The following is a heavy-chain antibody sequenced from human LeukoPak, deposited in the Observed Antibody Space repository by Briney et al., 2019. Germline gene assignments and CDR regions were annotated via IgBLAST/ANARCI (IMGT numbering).Heavy chain of an antibody. V-gene: IGHV4-34*01. CDR3: ARVPSEPWYFDL. CDR2: INHSGST. Sequence: PSETLSLTCAVYGGSFSGYYWSWIRQPPGKGLEWIGEINHSGSTNYNPSLKSRVTISVDTSKNQFSLKLSSVTAADTAVYYCARVPSEPWYFDLWGRGTLVTVSS. CDR1: GGSFSGYY. J-gene: IGHJ2*01.